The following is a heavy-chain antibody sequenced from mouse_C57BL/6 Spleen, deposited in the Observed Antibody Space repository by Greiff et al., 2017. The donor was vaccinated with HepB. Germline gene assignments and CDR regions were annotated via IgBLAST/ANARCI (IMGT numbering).Heavy chain of an antibody. CDR2: IDPETGGT. V-gene: IGHV1-15*01. D-gene: IGHD3-2*02. CDR1: GYTFTDYE. Sequence: QVQLQQSGAELVRPGASVTLSCKASGYTFTDYEMHWVKQTPVHGLEWIGAIDPETGGTAYNQKFKGKAILTAYKSSSTAYMELRSLTSEDSAVYYCIYSSGYDFDYWGQGTTLTVSS. CDR3: IYSSGYDFDY. J-gene: IGHJ2*01.